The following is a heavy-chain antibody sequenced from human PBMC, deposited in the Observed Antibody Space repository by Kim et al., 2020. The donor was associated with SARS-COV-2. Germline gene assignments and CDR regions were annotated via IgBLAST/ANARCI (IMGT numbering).Heavy chain of an antibody. CDR1: GGSFSGYY. Sequence: SETLSLTCAVYGGSFSGYYWSWIRQPPGKGLEWIGEINHSGSTNYNPSLKSRVTISVDTSKNQFSLKLSSVTAADTAVYYCARAPTYYGMDVWGQGTTVTVSS. J-gene: IGHJ6*02. CDR2: INHSGST. V-gene: IGHV4-34*01. CDR3: ARAPTYYGMDV.